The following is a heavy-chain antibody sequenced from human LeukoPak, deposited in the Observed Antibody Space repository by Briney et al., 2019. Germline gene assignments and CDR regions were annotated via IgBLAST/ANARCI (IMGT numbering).Heavy chain of an antibody. CDR1: GFTFDDYA. Sequence: GRSLRLSCAASGFTFDDYAMHWVRQAPGKGLEWVSGISWNSGSIGYADSVKGRFTISRDNAKNSLYLQMNSLRAEDTALYYCAKDGGYSSSRSHSEGYYYYYGMDVWGQGTTVTVSS. V-gene: IGHV3-9*01. CDR3: AKDGGYSSSRSHSEGYYYYYGMDV. D-gene: IGHD6-13*01. CDR2: ISWNSGSI. J-gene: IGHJ6*02.